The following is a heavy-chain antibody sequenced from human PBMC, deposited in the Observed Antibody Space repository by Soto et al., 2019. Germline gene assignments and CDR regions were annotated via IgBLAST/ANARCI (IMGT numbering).Heavy chain of an antibody. CDR2: IVVGSGNT. D-gene: IGHD2-2*02. Sequence: QMQLVQSGPEVKKPGTSVKVSCKASGFTFTSSAVQWVRQARGQRLEWIGWIVVGSGNTNYAQKFQERVTITRDMSTSTAYMELSSLRSEDTAVYYCAAGPHYCSSTSCYTGYYGMDVWGQGTTVTVSS. CDR3: AAGPHYCSSTSCYTGYYGMDV. J-gene: IGHJ6*02. CDR1: GFTFTSSA. V-gene: IGHV1-58*01.